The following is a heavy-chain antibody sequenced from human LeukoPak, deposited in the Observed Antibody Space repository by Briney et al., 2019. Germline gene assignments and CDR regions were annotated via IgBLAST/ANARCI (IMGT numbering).Heavy chain of an antibody. V-gene: IGHV4-59*12. Sequence: PSETLSLTCTVSSGSISTYYWSWIRQPPGGGLEWIGYIFYSGSTNYNPSLKSRVTISVDTSKNQFSLKLSSVTAADTAVYCCARARDIVVVVAAHFDYWGQGTLVPVSS. D-gene: IGHD2-15*01. CDR1: SGSISTYY. CDR3: ARARDIVVVVAAHFDY. J-gene: IGHJ4*02. CDR2: IFYSGST.